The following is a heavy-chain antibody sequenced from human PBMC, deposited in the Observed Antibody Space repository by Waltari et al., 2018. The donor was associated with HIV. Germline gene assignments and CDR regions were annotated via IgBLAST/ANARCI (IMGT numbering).Heavy chain of an antibody. CDR3: AAASGYYDSSGYRY. J-gene: IGHJ4*02. V-gene: IGHV1-58*01. Sequence: QMQLVQSGPEVKKPGTSVKVSCKASGFTFTSSAVQWVRQARGQRLEWIGWIVVGSGNTNYAQQFQERVTITRDMSTSTAYMELSSLRSEDTAVYYCAAASGYYDSSGYRYWGQGTLVTVSS. D-gene: IGHD3-22*01. CDR2: IVVGSGNT. CDR1: GFTFTSSA.